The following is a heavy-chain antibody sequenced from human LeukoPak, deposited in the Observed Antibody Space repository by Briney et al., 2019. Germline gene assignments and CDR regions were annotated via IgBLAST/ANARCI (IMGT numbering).Heavy chain of an antibody. CDR3: ARDGGYCSSTSCPNYYYYGMDV. D-gene: IGHD2-2*01. CDR2: IYYSGRT. CDR1: GGSICSYY. J-gene: IGHJ6*04. Sequence: SETLSLTSSVSGGSICSYYWSWLRQPPGRGLEGCGYIYYSGRTNYKQSLKSRVTISVDTSKNQFSLQLSSVTAADTAVYYCARDGGYCSSTSCPNYYYYGMDVWGKGTTVTVSS. V-gene: IGHV4-59*01.